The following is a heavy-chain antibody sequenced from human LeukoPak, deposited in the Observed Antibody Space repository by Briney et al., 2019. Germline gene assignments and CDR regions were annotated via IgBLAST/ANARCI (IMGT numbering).Heavy chain of an antibody. CDR2: IYYSGST. Sequence: PSETLSLTCTVSGGSISSSSYYWGWIRQPPGKGLEWIGSIYYSGSTYYNPSLKSRVTISVDTSKNQFSLKLSSVTAADTAVYYCARERAHRSGTMVREGNFDYWGQGTLVTVSS. CDR3: ARERAHRSGTMVREGNFDY. J-gene: IGHJ4*02. V-gene: IGHV4-39*07. CDR1: GGSISSSSYY. D-gene: IGHD3-10*01.